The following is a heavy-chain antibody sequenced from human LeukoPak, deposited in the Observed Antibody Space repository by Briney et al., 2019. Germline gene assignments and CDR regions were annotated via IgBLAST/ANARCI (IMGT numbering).Heavy chain of an antibody. Sequence: ASVKVSCKASGYTFTGYYMHWVRQAPGQGLEWMGRINPNSGGTNYAQKFRGRVTMTRDTSISTAYMELSRLRSDDTAVYYCALGEDVIVVVVAAKEDAFDIWGQGTMVTVSS. D-gene: IGHD2-15*01. CDR2: INPNSGGT. CDR3: ALGEDVIVVVVAAKEDAFDI. V-gene: IGHV1-2*06. CDR1: GYTFTGYY. J-gene: IGHJ3*02.